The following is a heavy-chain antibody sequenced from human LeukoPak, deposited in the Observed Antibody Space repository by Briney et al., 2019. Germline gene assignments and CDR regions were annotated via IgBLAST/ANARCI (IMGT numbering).Heavy chain of an antibody. CDR1: GGSISSYY. CDR2: IYYSGST. J-gene: IGHJ3*02. Sequence: SETLSLTCTVSGGSISSYYWSWIRQPPGKGLEWIGCIYYSGSTNYNPSLKSRVTISVDTSKNQFSLKLSSVTAADTAVYYCARHGGTLGRATRRDAFDIWGQGTMVTVSA. D-gene: IGHD3-3*01. CDR3: ARHGGTLGRATRRDAFDI. V-gene: IGHV4-59*08.